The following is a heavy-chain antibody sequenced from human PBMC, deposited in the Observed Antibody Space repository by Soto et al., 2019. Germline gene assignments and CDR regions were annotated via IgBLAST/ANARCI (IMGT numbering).Heavy chain of an antibody. D-gene: IGHD6-6*01. CDR2: IWYDGSNK. V-gene: IGHV3-33*01. Sequence: PGGSLRLSCAASGFTFSSYGMHWVRQAPGKGLEWVAVIWYDGSNKYYADSVKGRFTISRDNSKNTLYLQMNSLRAEDTAVYYCAREVAARCFDYWGQGTLVTVSS. CDR3: AREVAARCFDY. CDR1: GFTFSSYG. J-gene: IGHJ4*02.